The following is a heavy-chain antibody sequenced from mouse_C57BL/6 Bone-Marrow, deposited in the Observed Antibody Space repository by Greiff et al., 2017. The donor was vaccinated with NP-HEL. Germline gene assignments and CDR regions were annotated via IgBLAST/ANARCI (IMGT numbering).Heavy chain of an antibody. Sequence: EVKVEESGGGLVQPGGSLKLSCAASGFTFSDSYMYWVRQTPEKRLEWVAYISNGGGSTYYTGTVKGRFTISRDNAKNTLYLQMSRLKSEDTAMYYCARHSGYYSFDDWGQGTTLTVSS. CDR3: ARHSGYYSFDD. CDR1: GFTFSDSY. CDR2: ISNGGGST. J-gene: IGHJ2*01. D-gene: IGHD2-3*01. V-gene: IGHV5-12*01.